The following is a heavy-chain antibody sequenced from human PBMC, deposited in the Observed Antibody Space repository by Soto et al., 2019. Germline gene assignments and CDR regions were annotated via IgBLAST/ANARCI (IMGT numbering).Heavy chain of an antibody. V-gene: IGHV1-46*01. J-gene: IGHJ4*02. D-gene: IGHD6-13*01. Sequence: GASVKASSKASWYNFTSYYMHWGRPAPGQGLEWMGIINPSGGSTSYAQKFQGRVTMTRDTSTSTVYMELSSLRSEDTAVYYCVPWSSWSANDLNDYWGQGTLVTVSS. CDR3: VPWSSWSANDLNDY. CDR2: INPSGGST. CDR1: WYNFTSYY.